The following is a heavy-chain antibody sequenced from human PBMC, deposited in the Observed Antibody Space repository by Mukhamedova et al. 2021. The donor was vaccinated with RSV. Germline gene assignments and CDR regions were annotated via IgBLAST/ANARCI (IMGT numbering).Heavy chain of an antibody. CDR3: AREVAAVGRFDY. Sequence: TFTNYYIHWVRQAPGQGLEWMGIINPTGGSTTYAQKFQGIVTMTSDTSANTVYMELSSLRSEDTAVYYCAREVAAVGRFDYWGQG. CDR1: TFTNYY. J-gene: IGHJ4*02. CDR2: INPTGGST. V-gene: IGHV1-46*01. D-gene: IGHD6-13*01.